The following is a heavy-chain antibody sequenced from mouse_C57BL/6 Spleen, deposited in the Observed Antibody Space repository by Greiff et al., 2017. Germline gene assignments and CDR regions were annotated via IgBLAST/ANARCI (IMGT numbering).Heavy chain of an antibody. CDR2: IYPSDSYT. CDR1: GYTFTSYW. J-gene: IGHJ2*01. V-gene: IGHV1-50*01. CDR3: ARSKANWDYFDY. D-gene: IGHD4-1*01. Sequence: QVQLQQPGAELVKPGASVKLSCKASGYTFTSYWMQWVKQRPGQGLEWIGEIYPSDSYTNYNQKFKGKATLTVDTSSSTAYMQLSSLISEDSAVFYCARSKANWDYFDYWGQGTTLTVSS.